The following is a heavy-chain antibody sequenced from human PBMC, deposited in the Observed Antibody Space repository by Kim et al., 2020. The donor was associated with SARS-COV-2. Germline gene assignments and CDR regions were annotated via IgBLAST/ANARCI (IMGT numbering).Heavy chain of an antibody. CDR1: GGSISSSSYY. CDR3: ARLPGYSGYDWGY. D-gene: IGHD5-12*01. Sequence: SETLSLTCTVSGGSISSSSYYWGWIRQPPGKGLEWIGSIYYSGSTYYNPSLKSRVTISVDTSKNQFSLKLSSVTAADTAVYYCARLPGYSGYDWGYWGQG. V-gene: IGHV4-39*01. CDR2: IYYSGST. J-gene: IGHJ4*02.